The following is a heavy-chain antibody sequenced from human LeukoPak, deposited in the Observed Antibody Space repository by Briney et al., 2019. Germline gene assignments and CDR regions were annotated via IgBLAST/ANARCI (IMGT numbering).Heavy chain of an antibody. CDR3: ARDSSPTYYYDSSGHFDY. Sequence: SETLSLTCTVSGGSISSYYWSWIRQPPGKGLEWIGYIYYSGSTNYNPSLKSRVTISVDTSKNQFSLKLSSVTAADTAVYYCARDSSPTYYYDSSGHFDYWGQGTLVTVSS. V-gene: IGHV4-59*12. CDR1: GGSISSYY. J-gene: IGHJ4*02. D-gene: IGHD3-22*01. CDR2: IYYSGST.